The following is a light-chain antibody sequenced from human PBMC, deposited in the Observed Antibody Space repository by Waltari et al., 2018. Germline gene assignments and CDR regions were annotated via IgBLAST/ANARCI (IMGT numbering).Light chain of an antibody. CDR1: QTILSSSNNKNA. Sequence: DIVMTQSPDSLAVSLGERATINCKASQTILSSSNNKNALAWYQQKPGPPPKLLIYWASTRTSGVPDRFSGRGSETDFTLTISRLQADDVAVYYCQQYYSPPLTFGGGTKVEIK. CDR2: WAS. V-gene: IGKV4-1*01. CDR3: QQYYSPPLT. J-gene: IGKJ4*01.